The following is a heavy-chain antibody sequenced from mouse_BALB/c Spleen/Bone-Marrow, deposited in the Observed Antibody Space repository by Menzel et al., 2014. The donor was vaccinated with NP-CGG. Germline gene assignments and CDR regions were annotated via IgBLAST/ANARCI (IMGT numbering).Heavy chain of an antibody. CDR1: GFTFSNYG. V-gene: IGHV5-9-2*01. CDR3: ARDAYYDKREVSFVY. Sequence: EVKLVESGGGLVKSGGSLKPSCAASGFTFSNYGMSWVRQTPEKRLEWVATISGGGSYTFYSDSVKGRFTISRDNAKNTLYPHMSSLRAEDTALYFCARDAYYDKREVSFVYWGQGTLGTVSA. CDR2: ISGGGSYT. J-gene: IGHJ3*01. D-gene: IGHD2-10*01.